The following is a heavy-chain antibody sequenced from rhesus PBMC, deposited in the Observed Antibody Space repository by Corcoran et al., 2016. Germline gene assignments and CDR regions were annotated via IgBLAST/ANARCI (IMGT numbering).Heavy chain of an antibody. CDR1: GFTSSSYG. V-gene: IGHV3-54*02. CDR3: ARNYGQDYYGLDS. J-gene: IGHJ6*01. D-gene: IGHD1-26*01. Sequence: EVQLVESGGGLVQPGGSLRLSCAASGFTSSSYGMHWVRQALGKWLAGVAVISYDKSKEFYADSVKDRFTISRDNFKNMLYLQMNNLKLEDTAVYYCARNYGQDYYGLDSWGQGVVVTVSS. CDR2: ISYDKSKE.